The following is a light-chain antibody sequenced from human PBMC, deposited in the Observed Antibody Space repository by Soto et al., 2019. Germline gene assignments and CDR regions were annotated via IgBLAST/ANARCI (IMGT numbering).Light chain of an antibody. CDR3: SSHTSSSTLV. Sequence: QSVLTQPASVSGSPGQSITISCTGTSSDVGAYNSVAWYQHNPGKAPKLMIYDVSNRPSGVSSRFSGSKSANTASLSISGLQADEEADYYCSSHTSSSTLVFGTGTKSPS. V-gene: IGLV2-14*01. J-gene: IGLJ1*01. CDR2: DVS. CDR1: SSDVGAYNS.